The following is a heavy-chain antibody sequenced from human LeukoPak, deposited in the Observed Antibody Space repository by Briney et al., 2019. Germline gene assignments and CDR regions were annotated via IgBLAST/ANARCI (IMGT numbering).Heavy chain of an antibody. CDR3: ARDASNRFDP. CDR2: ISYDGNNK. J-gene: IGHJ5*02. V-gene: IGHV3-30*03. Sequence: GGSLRLSCAASGFTFNNYGMHWVRQAPGEGLECVAVISYDGNNKYYTDSVKGRFTISRDTSKNTLYLQMNTLRAKDRAVYYCARDASNRFDPWGQGTLVIVSS. CDR1: GFTFNNYG.